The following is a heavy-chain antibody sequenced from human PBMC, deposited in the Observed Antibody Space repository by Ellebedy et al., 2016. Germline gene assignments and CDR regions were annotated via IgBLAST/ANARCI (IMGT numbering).Heavy chain of an antibody. CDR2: IKHGGDE. V-gene: IGHV3-7*03. D-gene: IGHD3-10*01. CDR1: GFNFGSYW. CDR3: ARGSAYNSYYGSGSYFTS. Sequence: GESLKISCAASGFNFGSYWMSWVRQAPGKGLEWLATIKHGGDEDYVDSVEGRFTISRDNTNNLLHLQMNNLRGEDTAVYHCARGSAYNSYYGSGSYFTSWGLGTLVTVSS. J-gene: IGHJ1*01.